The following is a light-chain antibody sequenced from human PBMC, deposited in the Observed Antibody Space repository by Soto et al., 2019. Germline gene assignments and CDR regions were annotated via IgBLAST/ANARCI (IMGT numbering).Light chain of an antibody. Sequence: QAVVTQKSSLTVSPGGTVTVTCGSSTGAVTSGHWPYWFQQRPGQAPRTLIYDTNIKHSWTPGRFSGSLLGGKAALTLSGAQPEDEADYYCCLSHGGVVVFGGGTKLTVL. CDR3: CLSHGGVVV. V-gene: IGLV7-46*01. J-gene: IGLJ2*01. CDR1: TGAVTSGHW. CDR2: DTN.